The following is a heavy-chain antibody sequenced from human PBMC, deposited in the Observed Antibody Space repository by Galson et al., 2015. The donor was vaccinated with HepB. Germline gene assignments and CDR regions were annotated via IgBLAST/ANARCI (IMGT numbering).Heavy chain of an antibody. CDR2: ISYDGSNK. CDR1: GFTFSSYA. D-gene: IGHD6-19*01. CDR3: ARARISSGAEMDY. J-gene: IGHJ4*02. Sequence: SLRLSCAASGFTFSSYAMHWVRQAPGKGLEWVAVISYDGSNKYYADSVKGRFTISRDNSKNTLYLQMNSLRAEDTAVYYCARARISSGAEMDYWGQGTLVTVSS. V-gene: IGHV3-30-3*01.